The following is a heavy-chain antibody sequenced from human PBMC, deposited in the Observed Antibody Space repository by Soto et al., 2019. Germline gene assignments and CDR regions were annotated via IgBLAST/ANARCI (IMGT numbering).Heavy chain of an antibody. V-gene: IGHV4-31*03. CDR3: ARGPLARAYSSSPHVGDY. J-gene: IGHJ4*02. CDR1: GGSISSGGYY. D-gene: IGHD6-6*01. CDR2: IYYSGST. Sequence: NPSETLSLTCTVSGGSISSGGYYWSWIRQHPGKGLEWIGYIYYSGSTYYNPSLKSRVTISVDTSKNQFSLKLSSVTAADTAVYYCARGPLARAYSSSPHVGDYWGQGTLVTVSS.